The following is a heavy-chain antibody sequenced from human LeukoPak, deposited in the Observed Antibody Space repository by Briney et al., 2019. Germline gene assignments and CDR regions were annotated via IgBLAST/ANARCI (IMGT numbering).Heavy chain of an antibody. CDR3: ARDGSSMGNFHYYAFDV. CDR1: GFTFSSYS. Sequence: GGSLRLSCAASGFTFSSYSMNWVRQAPGKGLEWVSYISSSSSTIYYADSVKGRFTISRDNAKNSLYLQMNSLRAEDTAVYYCARDGSSMGNFHYYAFDVWGQGTTVTVAS. CDR2: ISSSSSTI. D-gene: IGHD2-15*01. J-gene: IGHJ6*02. V-gene: IGHV3-48*01.